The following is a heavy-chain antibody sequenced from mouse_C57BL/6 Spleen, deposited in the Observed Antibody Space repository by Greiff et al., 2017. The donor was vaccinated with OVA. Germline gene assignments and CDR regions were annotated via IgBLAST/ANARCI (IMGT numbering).Heavy chain of an antibody. J-gene: IGHJ3*01. CDR1: GYTFTSYW. D-gene: IGHD1-1*01. V-gene: IGHV1-59*01. CDR2: IDPSDSYT. Sequence: QVQLQQPGAELVRPGTSVTLSCKASGYTFTSYWMHWVKQRPGQGLEWIGVIDPSDSYTNYNQKFKGKATLTVDTSSSAAYMQLSSLTSEDSAVYYCAREGVRSIAYWGQGTLVTVSA. CDR3: AREGVRSIAY.